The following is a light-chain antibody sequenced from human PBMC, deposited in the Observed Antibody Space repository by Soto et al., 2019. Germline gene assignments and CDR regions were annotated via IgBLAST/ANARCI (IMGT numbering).Light chain of an antibody. V-gene: IGKV1-12*01. J-gene: IGKJ4*01. CDR3: QQPSNPPT. Sequence: IHMTQSPSSVSASVGDRVTMTCRASQGINSWLAWYQQKPGKAPKLLIYAASSLQTGVSSRFSGSGSGTDFTLTISNLQPGDFAECSCQQPSNPPTVAGGTKVDIK. CDR1: QGINSW. CDR2: AAS.